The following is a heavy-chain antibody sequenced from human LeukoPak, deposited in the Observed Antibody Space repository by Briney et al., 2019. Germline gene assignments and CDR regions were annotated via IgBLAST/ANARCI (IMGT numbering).Heavy chain of an antibody. CDR3: ARVRVGVYRYMDV. D-gene: IGHD6-13*01. CDR1: GFTFSSYA. Sequence: PGGSLRLSCAASGFTFSSYAMNWVRQAPGKGLEWISYISSSGSTRHYADSVKGRFTISRDNAKNSLHLQMNSLRAEDTAVYYCARVRVGVYRYMDVWGKGTTVTISS. V-gene: IGHV3-48*03. CDR2: ISSSGSTR. J-gene: IGHJ6*03.